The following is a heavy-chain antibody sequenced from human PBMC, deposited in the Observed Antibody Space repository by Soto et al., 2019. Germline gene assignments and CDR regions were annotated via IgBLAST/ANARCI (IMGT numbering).Heavy chain of an antibody. CDR1: GGSISSGGYS. V-gene: IGHV4-30-2*01. J-gene: IGHJ5*02. CDR3: ARGNWNYDLNWFDP. CDR2: IYHSGST. D-gene: IGHD1-7*01. Sequence: QLQLQESGSGLVKPSQTLSLTCAVSGGSISSGGYSWSWIRQPPGKGLEWIGYIYHSGSTYYNPSLKSRVTMSVDRSKNQFSLKLSSVTAADTAVYYCARGNWNYDLNWFDPWGQGTLVTVSS.